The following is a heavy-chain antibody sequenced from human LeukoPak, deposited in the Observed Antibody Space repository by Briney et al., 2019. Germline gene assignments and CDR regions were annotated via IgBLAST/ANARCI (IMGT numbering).Heavy chain of an antibody. CDR2: FDPEDGET. Sequence: ASVKVSCKVSGYTLTELSMHWVRQAPGKGLEWMGGFDPEDGETIYAQKFQGRVTMTEDTSTDTAYMELSSLRSEDTAEYYCATDLNGPFWFDPWGQGTLVTVSS. V-gene: IGHV1-24*01. J-gene: IGHJ5*02. CDR1: GYTLTELS. CDR3: ATDLNGPFWFDP.